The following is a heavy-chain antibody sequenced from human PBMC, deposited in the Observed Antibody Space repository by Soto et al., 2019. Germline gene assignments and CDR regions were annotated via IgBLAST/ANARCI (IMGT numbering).Heavy chain of an antibody. V-gene: IGHV4-4*07. CDR2: IYTSGST. CDR1: GGSISSYY. J-gene: IGHJ4*02. D-gene: IGHD3-9*01. Sequence: QVQLQESGPGLVKPSETLSLTCTVSGGSISSYYWSWIRQPAGKGLEWIGRIYTSGSTNYNPSLKSRVTMSVDTSKNQFSLKLSSVTAADTAVYYCARDMDDILTGYSSGYDYWGQGTLVTVSS. CDR3: ARDMDDILTGYSSGYDY.